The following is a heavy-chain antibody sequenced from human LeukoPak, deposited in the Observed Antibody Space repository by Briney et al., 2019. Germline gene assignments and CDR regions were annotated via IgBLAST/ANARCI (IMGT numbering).Heavy chain of an antibody. Sequence: GGSLRLSCAASGFTFSSYAMHWVRQAPGKGLEYVSAISSNGASTYYANSVKGRFTISRDNSKNTLYLQMGSLRDEDMAVYYCARDLTVKYYDFWSGSPPGMDVWGKGTTVTVSS. V-gene: IGHV3-64*01. J-gene: IGHJ6*04. D-gene: IGHD3-3*01. CDR3: ARDLTVKYYDFWSGSPPGMDV. CDR1: GFTFSSYA. CDR2: ISSNGAST.